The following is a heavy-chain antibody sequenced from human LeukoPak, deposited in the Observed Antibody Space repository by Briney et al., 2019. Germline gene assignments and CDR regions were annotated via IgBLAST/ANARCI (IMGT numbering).Heavy chain of an antibody. J-gene: IGHJ3*02. CDR2: VNSDGTTI. CDR3: ARLRGSGHGFDI. V-gene: IGHV3-74*01. Sequence: GGSLRLSCAASGXTFSNYWMHWVRQAPGKGLVWVSRVNSDGTTITYADSVKGRFTISRDNAKNTLYLQMNSLRAEDTAVYYCARLRGSGHGFDIWGQGTMLTVSS. D-gene: IGHD2-15*01. CDR1: GXTFSNYW.